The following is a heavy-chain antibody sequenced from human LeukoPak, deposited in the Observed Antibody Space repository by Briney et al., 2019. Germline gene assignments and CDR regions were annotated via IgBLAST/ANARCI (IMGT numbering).Heavy chain of an antibody. CDR2: IYSGGST. J-gene: IGHJ4*02. CDR1: GFTVSSNY. V-gene: IGHV3-66*01. CDR3: ANDLSSGRPARYFDY. Sequence: GGSLRLYCAASGFTVSSNYMSWVRQAPGKGLEWVSVIYSGGSTYYADSVKGRFTISRDNSKNTLYLQMNSLRAEDTAVYYCANDLSSGRPARYFDYWGQGTLVTVSS. D-gene: IGHD6-19*01.